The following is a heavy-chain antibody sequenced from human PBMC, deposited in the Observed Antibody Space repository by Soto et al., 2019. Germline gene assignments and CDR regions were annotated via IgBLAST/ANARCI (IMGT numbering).Heavy chain of an antibody. Sequence: SQTLSLTCAISGDSVSSNSAAWNWTRQSPSRGLEWLGRTYYRSKWFREYAVSVKSRITISPDTSKNQFSLQLSSVTPEDTAVYYCARTKSVFDYWGQGTLVTVSS. CDR1: GDSVSSNSAA. V-gene: IGHV6-1*01. CDR2: TYYRSKWFR. CDR3: ARTKSVFDY. J-gene: IGHJ4*02.